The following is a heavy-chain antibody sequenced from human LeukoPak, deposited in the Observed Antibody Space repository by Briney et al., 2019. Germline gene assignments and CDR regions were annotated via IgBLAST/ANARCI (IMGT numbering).Heavy chain of an antibody. CDR2: IIRSAVNT. D-gene: IGHD3-10*01. J-gene: IGHJ4*02. CDR1: GLTLSSYG. CDR3: AKYTSGTSYRGLDQ. Sequence: GESLRLSPGASGLTLSSYGMSWVRQAPGKGLEWGSTIIRSAVNTYYADSVKGRFTISRDDSKNTVYLQMNSLRAEGTAVYSCAKYTSGTSYRGLDQWGEGTVVTVSS. V-gene: IGHV3-23*01.